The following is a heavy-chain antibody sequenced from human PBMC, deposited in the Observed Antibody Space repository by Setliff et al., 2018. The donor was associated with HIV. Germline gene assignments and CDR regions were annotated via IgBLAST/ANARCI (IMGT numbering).Heavy chain of an antibody. V-gene: IGHV4-28*01. Sequence: SETLSLTCAVSDYSVSTNEWWGWIRQPPGEGLAWIGYISNSGKTYYNPSLNSRVTXSADTSKTQLSLRLSSVTAVDTGVYYCAKTVPHSTAQDAFDIWGQGTMVTVSS. CDR3: AKTVPHSTAQDAFDI. CDR2: ISNSGKT. CDR1: DYSVSTNEW. D-gene: IGHD2-2*01. J-gene: IGHJ3*02.